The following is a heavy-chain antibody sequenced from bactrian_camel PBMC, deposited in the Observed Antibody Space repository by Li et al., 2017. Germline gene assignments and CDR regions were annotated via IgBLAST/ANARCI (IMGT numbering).Heavy chain of an antibody. CDR3: AEDTVGRSGSAFWDPAGYNY. CDR1: GITFSRHD. D-gene: IGHD2*01. CDR2: ITSLPSLFRAA. V-gene: IGHV3S10*01. J-gene: IGHJ4*01. Sequence: DVQLVESGGGLVQPGESLRLSCLASGITFSRHDMSWVRQAPGKEVEWVAGITSLPSLFRAASYADSVKGRFTISQDNAKNTVYLQMNNLKPEDTATYYCAEDTVGRSGSAFWDPAGYNYWGQGTQVTVS.